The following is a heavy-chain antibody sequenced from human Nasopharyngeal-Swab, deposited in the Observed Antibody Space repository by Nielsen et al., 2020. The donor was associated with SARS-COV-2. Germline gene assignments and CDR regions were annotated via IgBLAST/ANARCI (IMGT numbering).Heavy chain of an antibody. V-gene: IGHV4-39*01. CDR3: ARPGTGIAAADY. J-gene: IGHJ4*02. Sequence: WIRQPPGKGLEWIGSIYYNGSTYYNPSLKSRATISVDTSKNQFSLKLSYVTAADTAVYYCARPGTGIAAADYWGQGTLVTVSS. D-gene: IGHD6-13*01. CDR2: IYYNGST.